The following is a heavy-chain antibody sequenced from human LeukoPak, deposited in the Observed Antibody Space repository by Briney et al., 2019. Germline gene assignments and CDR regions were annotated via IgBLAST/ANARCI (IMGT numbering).Heavy chain of an antibody. CDR1: GFTFNDYA. CDR2: LSGSGRNT. V-gene: IGHV3-23*01. CDR3: AKSGGGYYMDV. J-gene: IGHJ6*03. Sequence: GGSLRLSCAAYGFTFNDYALSWVRQAPGKGLEWVASLSGSGRNTYYADSVKGRFTISRDNSKNTLYLQMNSLRTEDTAIYYCAKSGGGYYMDVWGKGTTVTISS. D-gene: IGHD6-25*01.